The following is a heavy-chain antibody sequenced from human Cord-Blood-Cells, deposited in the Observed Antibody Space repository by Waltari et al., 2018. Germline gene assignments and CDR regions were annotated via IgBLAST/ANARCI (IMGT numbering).Heavy chain of an antibody. V-gene: IGHV4-39*01. Sequence: QLQLQESGPGLVKPSATLSPTWPVAGGSLSSSCYYWGWLRQPPGKGLEWIGGIYYSWSPYYNPSLKSRVTISVDTSKNQFSLKLSSVTAADTAVYYCATPRDWGQGTLVTVSS. CDR3: ATPRD. J-gene: IGHJ4*02. CDR2: IYYSWSP. CDR1: GGSLSSSCYY.